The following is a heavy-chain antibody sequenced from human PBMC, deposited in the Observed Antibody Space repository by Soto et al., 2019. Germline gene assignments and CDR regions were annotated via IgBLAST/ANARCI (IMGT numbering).Heavy chain of an antibody. Sequence: SQTLSLTCVGSGDTVSSNSVAWNWVRRSPSRGLEWLGRTYYRSRWYSDYAVSVRSRIDINADTSKKQVSLQLNSVTPEDTAVYYCARSEEDSDYYYYGMDVWGQGATVTVYS. CDR3: ARSEEDSDYYYYGMDV. CDR2: TYYRSRWYS. D-gene: IGHD2-15*01. V-gene: IGHV6-1*01. J-gene: IGHJ6*02. CDR1: GDTVSSNSVA.